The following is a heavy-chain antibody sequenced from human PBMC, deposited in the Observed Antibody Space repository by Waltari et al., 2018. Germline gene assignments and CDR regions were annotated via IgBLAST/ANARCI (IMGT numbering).Heavy chain of an antibody. CDR3: ARYSSGWYRIGYYYYYMDV. J-gene: IGHJ6*03. CDR1: GVSISSHY. V-gene: IGHV4-59*11. CDR2: IYYSGST. D-gene: IGHD6-19*01. Sequence: QLQLHESGPGLVKPSETLSLTCTVSGVSISSHYWSWLRNPPGTGLEWIGYIYYSGSTNYNPSLKSRVTISVDTSKNQFSLKLSSVTAADTAVYYCARYSSGWYRIGYYYYYMDVWGKGTTVTVSS.